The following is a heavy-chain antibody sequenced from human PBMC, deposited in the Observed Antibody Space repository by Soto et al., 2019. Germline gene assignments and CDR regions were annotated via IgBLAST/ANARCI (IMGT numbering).Heavy chain of an antibody. D-gene: IGHD6-19*01. V-gene: IGHV1-69*01. CDR2: IIPIFGTA. CDR3: ARAGRSGWGQGY. Sequence: VQLVQSGAEVKKPGSSVKVSCKASGGTFSSYAISWVRQAPGQVLEWMGGIIPIFGTANYAQKFQGRVTITADESTSTAYMELSSLRSEETAVYYCARAGRSGWGQGYWGQGTLVTVSS. J-gene: IGHJ4*02. CDR1: GGTFSSYA.